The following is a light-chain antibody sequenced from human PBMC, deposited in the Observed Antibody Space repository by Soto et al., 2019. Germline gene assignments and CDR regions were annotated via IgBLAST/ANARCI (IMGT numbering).Light chain of an antibody. V-gene: IGKV3-15*01. CDR2: ATS. CDR1: QNVGNN. J-gene: IGKJ4*01. Sequence: EIVVTQPPATLSVSPGERATLSCRASQNVGNNFAWYQQKPGQAPRLLIFATSTRATGVPARFSGSGSGTEFTLTISSLQSEDFAVYYCQQYGDWPLTFGGGAKVEIE. CDR3: QQYGDWPLT.